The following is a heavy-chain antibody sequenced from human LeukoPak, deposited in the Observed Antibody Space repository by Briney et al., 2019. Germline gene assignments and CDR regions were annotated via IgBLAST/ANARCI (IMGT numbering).Heavy chain of an antibody. CDR2: IDYSGST. D-gene: IGHD6-6*01. Sequence: NPSETLSLTCTVSGYSISSGYYWGWIRQPPGKGLEWIATIDYSGSTYYNPSLKSRVTISVETSRNQFSLKLSSVTAADTAVYYCARSKWASSSSGIDYWGQGTLVSVSS. CDR3: ARSKWASSSSGIDY. CDR1: GYSISSGYY. V-gene: IGHV4-38-2*02. J-gene: IGHJ4*02.